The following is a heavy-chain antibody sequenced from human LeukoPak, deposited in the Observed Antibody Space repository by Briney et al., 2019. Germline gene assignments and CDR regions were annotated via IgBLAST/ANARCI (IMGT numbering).Heavy chain of an antibody. D-gene: IGHD4-17*01. Sequence: GESLKISCKGSGYSFTNYWIGWVRQMPGKGLESVGIIYPGDSDTRYSPSFQGQVTISADKSINTAYLQWSSLKASDTAMYYCARWDYGDYSRTFDYWGQGTLVTVSS. CDR3: ARWDYGDYSRTFDY. V-gene: IGHV5-51*01. J-gene: IGHJ4*02. CDR1: GYSFTNYW. CDR2: IYPGDSDT.